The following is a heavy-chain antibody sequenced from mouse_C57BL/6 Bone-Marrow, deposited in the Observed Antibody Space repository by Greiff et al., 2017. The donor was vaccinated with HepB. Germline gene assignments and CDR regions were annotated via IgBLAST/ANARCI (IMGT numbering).Heavy chain of an antibody. V-gene: IGHV1-12*01. D-gene: IGHD2-1*01. CDR3: ARKEDYGKGLDAMDY. CDR1: GYTFTSYN. CDR2: IYPGNGDT. J-gene: IGHJ4*01. Sequence: SGAELVRPGASVKMSCKASGYTFTSYNMHWVKQTPRQGLEWIGAIYPGNGDTSYNQKFKGKATLTVDKSSSTAYMQLSSLTSEDSAVYFCARKEDYGKGLDAMDYWGQGTSVTVSS.